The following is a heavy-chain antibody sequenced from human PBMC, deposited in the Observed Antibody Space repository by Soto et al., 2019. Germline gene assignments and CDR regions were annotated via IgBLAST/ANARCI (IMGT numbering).Heavy chain of an antibody. CDR2: INAGNGNT. J-gene: IGHJ3*02. D-gene: IGHD3-22*01. Sequence: RASVKVSCKASGYTFTSYAMHWVRQAPGQRLEWMGWINAGNGNTKYSQKFQGRVTITRDTSASTAYMELSSLRSEDTAVYYCASDDSSGYYYGGAFDIWGQGTMVTVSS. V-gene: IGHV1-3*01. CDR1: GYTFTSYA. CDR3: ASDDSSGYYYGGAFDI.